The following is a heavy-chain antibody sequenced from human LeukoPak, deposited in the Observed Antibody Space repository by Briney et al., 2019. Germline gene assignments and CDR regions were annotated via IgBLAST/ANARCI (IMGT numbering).Heavy chain of an antibody. CDR3: ARGLLILTGYYDFDY. D-gene: IGHD3-9*01. CDR2: IYPGDSDT. CDR1: GYSFTSYW. J-gene: IGHJ4*02. Sequence: GESLKISCKGSGYSFTSYWIGWVRQMPGKGLEWMGIIYPGDSDTRYSPSFQGQVTISADKSISTAYLQWSSLKASDTAMYYCARGLLILTGYYDFDYWGQGTLVTVSS. V-gene: IGHV5-51*01.